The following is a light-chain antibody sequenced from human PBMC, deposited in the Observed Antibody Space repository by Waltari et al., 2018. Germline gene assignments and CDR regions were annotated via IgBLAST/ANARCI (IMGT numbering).Light chain of an antibody. CDR3: SSQSSNNVVL. Sequence: QPALPQPAPVSGSPGQPVTIFSTGTSIAVGGYNSVPWYQEHPGQAPRVIIYDVSDRPSGVSDRFSGSKSGNTASLTISGLQAEDEADYYCSSQSSNNVVLFGGGTKLTVL. CDR2: DVS. J-gene: IGLJ2*01. V-gene: IGLV2-14*01. CDR1: SIAVGGYNS.